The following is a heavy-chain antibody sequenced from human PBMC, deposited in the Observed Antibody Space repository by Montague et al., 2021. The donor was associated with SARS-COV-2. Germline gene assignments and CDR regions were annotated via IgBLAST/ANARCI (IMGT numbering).Heavy chain of an antibody. V-gene: IGHV4-39*01. D-gene: IGHD1-26*01. Sequence: SETLSLTCTVSGGSISSTSYYWGWIRQPPGKGLEWIGSIHYSGSTYYNPSLKSRVSISVDTSKNQFSLKLSSVTAADTAVYYCARLWDTVYYYYGMDVWGQGPTVTVSS. CDR1: GGSISSTSYY. CDR2: IHYSGST. CDR3: ARLWDTVYYYYGMDV. J-gene: IGHJ6*02.